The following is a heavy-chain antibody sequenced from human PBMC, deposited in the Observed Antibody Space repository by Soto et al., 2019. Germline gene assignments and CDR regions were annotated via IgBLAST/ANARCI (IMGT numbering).Heavy chain of an antibody. J-gene: IGHJ3*02. CDR3: AREINYYESSGNHDAFDI. D-gene: IGHD3-22*01. CDR1: DYTFSNHN. V-gene: IGHV1-18*01. Sequence: QGQLVQSGAEAKKSGASVKVSCKASDYTFSNHNIGWVRQAPGQGLEWLGWISGYNGRTIYVQKFQGRVTMTTDTSTSTAYMELRSLRSDDTAVYYCAREINYYESSGNHDAFDILGQGTMVTVSS. CDR2: ISGYNGRT.